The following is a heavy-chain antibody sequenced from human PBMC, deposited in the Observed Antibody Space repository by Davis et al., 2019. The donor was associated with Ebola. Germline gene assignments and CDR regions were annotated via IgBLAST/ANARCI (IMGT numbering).Heavy chain of an antibody. V-gene: IGHV3-23*01. D-gene: IGHD6-19*01. CDR2: ISGSGGST. J-gene: IGHJ3*02. CDR3: AKDVLYLRYSSGWYTPDAFDI. Sequence: GESLKISCAASGFVFSSYVMSWVRQAPGKGLEWVSAISGSGGSTYYADSVKGRFTISRDNSKNTLYLQMNSLRAEDTAVYYCAKDVLYLRYSSGWYTPDAFDIWGQGTMVTVSS. CDR1: GFVFSSYV.